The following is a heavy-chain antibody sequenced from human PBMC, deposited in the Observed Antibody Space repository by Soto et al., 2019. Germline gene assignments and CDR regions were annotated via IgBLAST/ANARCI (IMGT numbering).Heavy chain of an antibody. D-gene: IGHD6-6*01. Sequence: SGPTLVNPTQTLTLTCTFSGFSLSTDDVGVGWIRQPPGEALDWLAVIYWDDDKRYSPSLKSRLTITKDTSKNQVLLTMTNMGPVDTATYFCARSKYSISSFDYWGQGALVTVSS. V-gene: IGHV2-5*02. CDR3: ARSKYSISSFDY. J-gene: IGHJ4*02. CDR1: GFSLSTDDVG. CDR2: IYWDDDK.